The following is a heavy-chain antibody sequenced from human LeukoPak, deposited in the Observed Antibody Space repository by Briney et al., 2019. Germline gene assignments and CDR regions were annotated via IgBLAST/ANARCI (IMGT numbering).Heavy chain of an antibody. Sequence: SETLSLTCGVYGGSLSGFYWNWIRQPPGKGLEWIGEMNPSGGTTYNPSLKSRVSMSLDTSKNQFSLKLSSVTAADTAVYYCARGLKPYCTNGVCYTGDFWGQGTLVTVSP. V-gene: IGHV4-34*01. D-gene: IGHD2-8*01. CDR2: MNPSGGT. CDR1: GGSLSGFY. CDR3: ARGLKPYCTNGVCYTGDF. J-gene: IGHJ4*02.